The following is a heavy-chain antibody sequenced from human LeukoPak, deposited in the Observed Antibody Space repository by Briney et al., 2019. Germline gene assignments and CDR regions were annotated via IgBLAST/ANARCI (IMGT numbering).Heavy chain of an antibody. CDR1: GYSISSGYY. CDR2: IYHSGST. V-gene: IGHV4-38-2*02. CDR3: ARDEPLAVAGTYTIFDY. D-gene: IGHD6-19*01. J-gene: IGHJ4*02. Sequence: SETLSLTCAVSGYSISSGYYWGWLRQPPGKGLEWIGSIYHSGSTYYNPSLKSRVTISVYTSKNQFSLKLSSVTAADTAVYYCARDEPLAVAGTYTIFDYWGRGTLVTVSS.